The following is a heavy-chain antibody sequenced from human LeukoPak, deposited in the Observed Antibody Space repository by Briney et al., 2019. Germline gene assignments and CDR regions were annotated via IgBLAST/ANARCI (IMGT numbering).Heavy chain of an antibody. D-gene: IGHD6-19*01. CDR3: AKASSGWYARWFDP. Sequence: SGGSLRLSCAASGFTFSSYAMSWVRQAPGKGLEWVSAISGSGGSTYYADSVKGRFTISRDNSKNTLYLQVNSLGAEDTAVYYCAKASSGWYARWFDPWGQGTLVTVSS. J-gene: IGHJ5*02. V-gene: IGHV3-23*01. CDR1: GFTFSSYA. CDR2: ISGSGGST.